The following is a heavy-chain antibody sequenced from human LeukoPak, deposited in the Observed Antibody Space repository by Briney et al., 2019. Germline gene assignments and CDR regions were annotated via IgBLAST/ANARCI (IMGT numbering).Heavy chain of an antibody. D-gene: IGHD6-19*01. CDR1: GFTFSNVW. CDR3: AGSSGWYQAPQYFQH. V-gene: IGHV3-53*01. J-gene: IGHJ1*01. Sequence: GGSLRLSCAASGFTFSNVWMNWVRQAPGKGLEWVSVIYSGGSTYYADSVKGRFTISRDNSKNTLYLQMNSLRAEDTAVYYCAGSSGWYQAPQYFQHWGQGTLVTVSS. CDR2: IYSGGST.